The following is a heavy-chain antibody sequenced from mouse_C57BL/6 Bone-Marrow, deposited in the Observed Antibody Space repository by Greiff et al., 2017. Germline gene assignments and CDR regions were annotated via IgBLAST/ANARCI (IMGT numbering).Heavy chain of an antibody. CDR3: ASYEY. Sequence: QVQLQQPGAELVRPGTSVKLSCKASGYTFTSYWMHWVKQRPGQGLEWIGVIDPSDSYTNYNQKFKGKATLTVDTYSSTAYMQLSSLTSEGSSVYYCASYEYWGQGTTLTVSS. CDR2: IDPSDSYT. V-gene: IGHV1-59*01. D-gene: IGHD1-1*01. J-gene: IGHJ2*01. CDR1: GYTFTSYW.